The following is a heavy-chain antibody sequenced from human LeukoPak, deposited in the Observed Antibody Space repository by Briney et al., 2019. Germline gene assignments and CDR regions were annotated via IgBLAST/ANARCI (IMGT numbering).Heavy chain of an antibody. D-gene: IGHD6-6*01. J-gene: IGHJ4*02. V-gene: IGHV3-9*01. CDR3: AKDRKSRYSSSSGDFDY. Sequence: GGSLRLSCAASGFTFDDYAMHWVRQVPGKGLEWVSGISWNSGSIGYADSVKGRFTISRDNAKNSLYLQMSSLRGEDTALYHCAKDRKSRYSSSSGDFDYWGQGTLVTVSS. CDR2: ISWNSGSI. CDR1: GFTFDDYA.